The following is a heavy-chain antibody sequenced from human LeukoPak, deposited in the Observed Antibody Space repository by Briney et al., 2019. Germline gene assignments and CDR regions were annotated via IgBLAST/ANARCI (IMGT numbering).Heavy chain of an antibody. D-gene: IGHD6-13*01. J-gene: IGHJ6*03. CDR1: GFTFSSYG. V-gene: IGHV3-48*03. CDR2: ISSSGSTI. Sequence: GGSLRLSCAASGFTFSSYGMNWVRQAPGKGLEWVSYISSSGSTIYYADSVKGRFTISRDNAKNSLYLQMNSLRAEDTAVYYCARGQQLVTRSDYYYYMDVWGKGTTVTISS. CDR3: ARGQQLVTRSDYYYYMDV.